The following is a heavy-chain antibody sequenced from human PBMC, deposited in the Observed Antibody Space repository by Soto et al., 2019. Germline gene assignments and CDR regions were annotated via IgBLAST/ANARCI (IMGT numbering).Heavy chain of an antibody. J-gene: IGHJ4*01. D-gene: IGHD6-6*01. CDR1: GYTFTNYG. CDR3: SRATSIPASGDY. CDR2: VSAYNGER. V-gene: IGHV1-18*01. Sequence: QVQLVQSGPEVKKPGAPVKVSCEASGYTFTNYGINWARQAPGQGLEWLGGVSAYNGERRYAQRVQARVGMTTDTSTTTAYMELRSLRSDDTAVYCCSRATSIPASGDYVAQGTLVTVSS.